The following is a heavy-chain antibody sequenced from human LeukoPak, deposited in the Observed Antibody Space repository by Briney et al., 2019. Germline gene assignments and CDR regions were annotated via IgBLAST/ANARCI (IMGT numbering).Heavy chain of an antibody. CDR2: ISSSGSTI. J-gene: IGHJ6*03. Sequence: GGSLRLSCAASGFTFSDYYMSWIRQAPGEGLECISYISSSGSTIYYADSAKGRFTISRDNVKNSVYLQMSSLRAEDTAVYYCAREGLNSYYYYYMDVWGKGTTVTVSS. V-gene: IGHV3-11*04. CDR1: GFTFSDYY. CDR3: AREGLNSYYYYYMDV.